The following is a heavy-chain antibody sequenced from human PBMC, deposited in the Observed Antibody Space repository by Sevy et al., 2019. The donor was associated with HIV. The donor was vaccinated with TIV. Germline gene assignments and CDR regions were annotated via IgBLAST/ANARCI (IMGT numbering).Heavy chain of an antibody. V-gene: IGHV3-30*03. Sequence: GGSLRLSCAASGFRFSTHAMHWVRLAPGKGLEWVAGRSFDGSDKDYSDSVKGRFTISRDDSKNTLLLQMSSLRAEDTAVYYCARDAGYSTVWYPGYWGQGTLVTVSS. D-gene: IGHD6-19*01. CDR1: GFRFSTHA. CDR3: ARDAGYSTVWYPGY. CDR2: RSFDGSDK. J-gene: IGHJ4*02.